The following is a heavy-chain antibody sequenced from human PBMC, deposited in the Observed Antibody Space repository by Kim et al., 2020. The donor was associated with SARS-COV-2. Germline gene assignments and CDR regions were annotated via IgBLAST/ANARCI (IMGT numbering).Heavy chain of an antibody. CDR3: ARDLRPYYYDSSGYYYGY. CDR2: ISAYNGNT. V-gene: IGHV1-18*01. Sequence: ASVKVSCKASGYTFTSYGISWVRQAPGQGLEWMGWISAYNGNTNYAQKLQGRVTMTTDTSTSTAYMELRSLRSDDTAVYYCARDLRPYYYDSSGYYYGYWGQGTLVTVSS. D-gene: IGHD3-22*01. CDR1: GYTFTSYG. J-gene: IGHJ4*02.